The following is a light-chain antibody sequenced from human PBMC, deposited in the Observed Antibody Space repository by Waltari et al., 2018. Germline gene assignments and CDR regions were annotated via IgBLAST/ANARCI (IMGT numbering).Light chain of an antibody. V-gene: IGKV3-20*01. Sequence: EIVLTQSPGTLSLSPGDRATLSCRASHSVSSNNLAWYQQKPGQAPRLLIYAASSRATGITDRFSGSGAGTDFTLTISRVEPEDCAVYYCQQYANSPRTFGQGTKVEIK. CDR1: HSVSSNN. J-gene: IGKJ1*01. CDR3: QQYANSPRT. CDR2: AAS.